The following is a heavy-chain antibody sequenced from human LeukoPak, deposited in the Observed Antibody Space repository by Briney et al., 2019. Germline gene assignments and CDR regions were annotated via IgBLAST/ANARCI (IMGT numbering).Heavy chain of an antibody. CDR3: TRENYVPDS. CDR2: ISDGGRAT. J-gene: IGHJ4*02. D-gene: IGHD3-10*02. V-gene: IGHV3-7*03. Sequence: PGGSLRLSCEASPFIFSGHWLNWVRQTPGKGLEWVASISDGGRATYYVDSVRGRFTISRDDARNSLFLQMNGLRADDTAVYYCTRENYVPDSWGQGTLVTVSS. CDR1: PFIFSGHW.